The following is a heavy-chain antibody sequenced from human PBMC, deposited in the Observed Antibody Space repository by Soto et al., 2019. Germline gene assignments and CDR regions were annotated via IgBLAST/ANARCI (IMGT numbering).Heavy chain of an antibody. D-gene: IGHD6-13*01. CDR1: GFTFSSYA. CDR3: AREGPAAGLHDAFDI. V-gene: IGHV3-30*04. J-gene: IGHJ3*02. Sequence: GGSLRLSCAASGFTFSSYAMHWVRQAPGKGLEWVAVISYDGRNKYYADSVKGRFTISRDNSKNTLYLQMNSVRAEDTAMYYCAREGPAAGLHDAFDIWGQGTMVTVSS. CDR2: ISYDGRNK.